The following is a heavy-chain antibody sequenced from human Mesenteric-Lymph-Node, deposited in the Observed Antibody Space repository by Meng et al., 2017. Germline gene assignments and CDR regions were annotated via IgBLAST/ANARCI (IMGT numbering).Heavy chain of an antibody. CDR2: ISGSGGST. V-gene: IGHV3-23*01. J-gene: IGHJ6*02. CDR3: AKDLAATIYYYYYGMDV. Sequence: GESLKISCAASGFTFSSYAMSWVRQAPGKGLEWVSAISGSGGSTYYADSVKGRFTISRDNSKNTLYLQMNSLRAEDTAVYYCAKDLAATIYYYYYGMDVWGQGTTVTVSS. D-gene: IGHD2-15*01. CDR1: GFTFSSYA.